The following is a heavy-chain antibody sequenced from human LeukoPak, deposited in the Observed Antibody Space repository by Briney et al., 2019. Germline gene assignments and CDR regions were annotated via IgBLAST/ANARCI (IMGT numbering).Heavy chain of an antibody. Sequence: PSETLSLTCTVSGGSISSYYWSWIRQPPGKGLEWIGYIYYSGSTNYNPSLKSRVTISVDTSKSQFSLKLSSVTAADTAVYYCATRSPGERAFDIWGQGTMVTVSS. D-gene: IGHD7-27*01. J-gene: IGHJ3*02. CDR3: ATRSPGERAFDI. CDR1: GGSISSYY. CDR2: IYYSGST. V-gene: IGHV4-59*08.